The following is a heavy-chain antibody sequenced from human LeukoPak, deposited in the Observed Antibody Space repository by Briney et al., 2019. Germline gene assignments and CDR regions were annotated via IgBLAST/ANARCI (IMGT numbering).Heavy chain of an antibody. Sequence: GGSLRLSCAASGLTFSSYAMRWVRQAPGKGLEYVSAISSNGGSTYYANSVKGRFTISRDNSKNTLYLQMGSLRAEDMAVYYCARGYCSSTSCFHFDYWGQGTLVTVSS. D-gene: IGHD2-2*01. V-gene: IGHV3-64*01. CDR1: GLTFSSYA. CDR2: ISSNGGST. J-gene: IGHJ4*02. CDR3: ARGYCSSTSCFHFDY.